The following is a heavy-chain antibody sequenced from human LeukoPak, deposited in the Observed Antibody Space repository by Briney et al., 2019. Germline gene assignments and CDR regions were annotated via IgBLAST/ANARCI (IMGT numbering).Heavy chain of an antibody. CDR3: ARKGEWDMVRGALDY. J-gene: IGHJ4*02. V-gene: IGHV3-48*03. CDR2: ISNSGTTT. D-gene: IGHD3-10*01. CDR1: EFTFSSYE. Sequence: GGSLRLSCAASEFTFSSYEMNWVRQAPGKGLEWVSYISNSGTTTYYADSVKGRFTISRDNAKSSLYLQMNSLRAEDTAVHYCARKGEWDMVRGALDYWGQGTLVTVSS.